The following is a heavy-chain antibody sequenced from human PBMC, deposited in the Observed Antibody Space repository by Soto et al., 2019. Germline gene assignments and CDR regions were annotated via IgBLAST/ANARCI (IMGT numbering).Heavy chain of an antibody. D-gene: IGHD6-13*01. CDR2: FDPEDGET. J-gene: IGHJ4*02. CDR1: GYTLTELS. V-gene: IGHV1-24*01. CDR3: ATAGQAAGRGLLFDY. Sequence: ASVKVSCKVSGYTLTELSMHWVRQAPGKGLEWMGGFDPEDGETIYAQKFQGRVTMTEDTSTDTAYMELSSLRSEDTAVYYCATAGQAAGRGLLFDYWGQGTLVTVTS.